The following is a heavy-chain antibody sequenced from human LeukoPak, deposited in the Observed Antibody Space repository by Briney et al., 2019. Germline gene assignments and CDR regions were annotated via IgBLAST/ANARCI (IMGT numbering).Heavy chain of an antibody. CDR3: ARDREELWFGELLSYYYYYGMDV. D-gene: IGHD3-10*01. J-gene: IGHJ6*02. CDR1: GYTFTSYG. Sequence: GASVKVSCKASGYTFTSYGISWVRQAPGQGLEWMGWISAYNGNTNYAQKLQGRVTMTTDTSTSTAYMELRSLRSDDTAVHYCARDREELWFGELLSYYYYYGMDVWGQGTTVTVSS. V-gene: IGHV1-18*01. CDR2: ISAYNGNT.